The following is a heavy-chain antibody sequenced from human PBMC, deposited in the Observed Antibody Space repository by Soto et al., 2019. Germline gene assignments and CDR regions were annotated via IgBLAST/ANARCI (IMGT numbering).Heavy chain of an antibody. CDR3: ARQRGYNYGAPFDS. CDR1: AASISSIDYY. Sequence: PSETLSLTCTVSAASISSIDYYWAWIRQPPGKGLEWIGTIYFSGSTYYNPSLRSRVTISVDTSKNQFSLRLSSVTAADTAVYFCARQRGYNYGAPFDSGGQGALVTVSS. V-gene: IGHV4-39*01. CDR2: IYFSGST. J-gene: IGHJ4*02. D-gene: IGHD5-18*01.